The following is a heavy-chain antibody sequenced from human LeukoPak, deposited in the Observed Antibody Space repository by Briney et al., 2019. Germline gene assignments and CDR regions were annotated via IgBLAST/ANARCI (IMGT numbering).Heavy chain of an antibody. J-gene: IGHJ6*02. CDR2: IYYSGST. Sequence: PSETLSLTCTVSGGSISSYYWSWIRQPPGKGLEWIGYIYYSGSTNYNPSLKSRVTISVDTSKNQFPLKLSSVTAADTAVYYCARVVVLGSLYYYYGMDVWGQGTTVTVSS. CDR1: GGSISSYY. V-gene: IGHV4-59*01. D-gene: IGHD3-22*01. CDR3: ARVVVLGSLYYYYGMDV.